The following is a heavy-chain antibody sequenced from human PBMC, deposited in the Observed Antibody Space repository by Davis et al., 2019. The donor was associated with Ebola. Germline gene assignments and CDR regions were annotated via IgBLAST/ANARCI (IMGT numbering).Heavy chain of an antibody. CDR2: IWCDGSNK. J-gene: IGHJ6*02. CDR1: GFTFSSYG. D-gene: IGHD6-13*01. Sequence: SLKTSCAAPGFTFSSYGMHWVRQAPGKGLEWVAVIWCDGSNKYYADSVKGRFTISRDNSKNTLYLQMNSLRAEDTAVYYCAREGIHYGMDVWGQGTTVTVSS. V-gene: IGHV3-33*01. CDR3: AREGIHYGMDV.